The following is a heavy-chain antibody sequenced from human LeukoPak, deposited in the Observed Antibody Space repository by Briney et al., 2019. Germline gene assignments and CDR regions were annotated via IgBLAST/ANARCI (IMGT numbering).Heavy chain of an antibody. V-gene: IGHV3-23*01. CDR2: TSGSGGSK. D-gene: IGHD3-22*01. J-gene: IGHJ3*01. Sequence: GGSLRLSCAASGFTFSSYAMSWVRQAPGKGLEWVSATSGSGGSKFYADSVKGRFTISRDNSKDTLYLQMNNLRVEDTAMYYCAKFPSYDSSGHDGFDVWGQGTRVTVSS. CDR3: AKFPSYDSSGHDGFDV. CDR1: GFTFSSYA.